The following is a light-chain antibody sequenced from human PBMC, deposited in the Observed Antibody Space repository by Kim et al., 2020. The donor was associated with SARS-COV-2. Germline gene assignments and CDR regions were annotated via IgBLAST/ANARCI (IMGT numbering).Light chain of an antibody. V-gene: IGKV3-11*01. Sequence: EIVLTQSPATLSLSPGERATLSCRASQSVSSYLAWYQQKPGQAPRLLIYDASDRATGIPARFIGSGSGTDFTLTISSLEPEDFAVYFCQQRSSRPFSFGGGTKVEIK. CDR3: QQRSSRPFS. CDR1: QSVSSY. CDR2: DAS. J-gene: IGKJ4*01.